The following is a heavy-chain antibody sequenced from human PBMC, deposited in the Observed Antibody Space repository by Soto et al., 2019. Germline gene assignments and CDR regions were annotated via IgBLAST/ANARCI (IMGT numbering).Heavy chain of an antibody. J-gene: IGHJ4*02. V-gene: IGHV1-2*02. CDR2: INPKSGYT. CDR3: ARYTGSNSLFDS. CDR1: GYTFTGDY. Sequence: QVQLVQSGAEVKKPGASVSVSCKASGYTFTGDYLHWVRQAPGQGLEWMAWINPKSGYTKSAQKFQARVTLTRDTSTSTAYMELRSLRSEDTAVYFCARYTGSNSLFDSWGQGTLVTVSS. D-gene: IGHD1-26*01.